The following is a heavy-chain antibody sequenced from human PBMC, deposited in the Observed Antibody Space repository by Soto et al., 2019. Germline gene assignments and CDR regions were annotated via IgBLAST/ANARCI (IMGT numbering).Heavy chain of an antibody. V-gene: IGHV4-30-4*01. CDR1: GGSISSGDYY. D-gene: IGHD6-25*01. CDR2: IYYSGST. Sequence: QVQLQESGPGLVKPSQTLSLTCTVSGGSISSGDYYWSWIRQPPGKGLEWIGYIYYSGSTYYNPSLKSRVPLSENTPKTHSSRTLSSVPAAATAGYYLARVRDSSGGAFDIWGQGTMVTVSS. J-gene: IGHJ3*02. CDR3: ARVRDSSGGAFDI.